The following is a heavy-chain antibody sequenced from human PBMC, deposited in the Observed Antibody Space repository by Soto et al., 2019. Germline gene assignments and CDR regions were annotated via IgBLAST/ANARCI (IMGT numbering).Heavy chain of an antibody. Sequence: AASVKVSCKASGYSFTSYVMHWVRQAPGQRLEWMGWINTGNGNTKYSQEFQGRVTITRDTSASIAYMELSSLRSEDTAVYYCARPLGYSTGYYVYWGQGTLVTVSS. V-gene: IGHV1-3*04. CDR2: INTGNGNT. J-gene: IGHJ4*02. CDR1: GYSFTSYV. D-gene: IGHD3-22*01. CDR3: ARPLGYSTGYYVY.